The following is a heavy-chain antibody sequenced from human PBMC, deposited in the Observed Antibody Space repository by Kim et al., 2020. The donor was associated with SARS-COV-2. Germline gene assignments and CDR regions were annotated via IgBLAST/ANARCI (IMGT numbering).Heavy chain of an antibody. CDR1: GFTLTNFP. J-gene: IGHJ4*02. Sequence: GGSLRLSCTVSGFTLTNFPVNWVRQAPGKGLEWVSSISDGGGSTSYADSVKGRFTISRDNSKNTVYLQMNSLRAEDTAVYYCARGQVEITLVLVAFFSSRHCFDYWGQRTQVSVSS. CDR2: ISDGGGST. D-gene: IGHD3-10*01. V-gene: IGHV3-23*01. CDR3: ARGQVEITLVLVAFFSSRHCFDY.